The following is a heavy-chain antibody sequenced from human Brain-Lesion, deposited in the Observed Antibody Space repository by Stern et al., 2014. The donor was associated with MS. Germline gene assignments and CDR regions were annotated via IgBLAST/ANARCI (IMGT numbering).Heavy chain of an antibody. CDR1: GFTFSNFA. CDR3: AKEEGNSWSSEFDY. J-gene: IGHJ4*02. V-gene: IGHV3-23*04. D-gene: IGHD6-13*01. CDR2: VSVSGETT. Sequence: EVQLVQSGGRLVQPWGSLRLSCAASGFTFSNFAMSWVRQAPGKGLEWVSAVSVSGETTHYADSVRGRFTISRDNSKNTLYLQMNRLRAEDTAVYFCAKEEGNSWSSEFDYWGQGTLVTVSS.